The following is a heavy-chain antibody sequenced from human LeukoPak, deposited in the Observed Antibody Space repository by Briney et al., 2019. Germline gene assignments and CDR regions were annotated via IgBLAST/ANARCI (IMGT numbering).Heavy chain of an antibody. CDR2: ISYDGSNK. V-gene: IGHV3-30-3*01. CDR1: GFTFSSYA. Sequence: GGSLRLSCAASGFTFSSYAMHWVRQAPGKGLVWVAVISYDGSNKYYADSVKGRFTISRDNSKNTLYLQMNSLRAEDTAVYYCARDPDSSGPSYFDYWGQGTLVTVSS. D-gene: IGHD3-22*01. CDR3: ARDPDSSGPSYFDY. J-gene: IGHJ4*02.